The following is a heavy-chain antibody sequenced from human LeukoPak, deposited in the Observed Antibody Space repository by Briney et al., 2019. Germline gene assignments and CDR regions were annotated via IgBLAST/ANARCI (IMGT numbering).Heavy chain of an antibody. CDR2: IKQDGSEK. Sequence: GGSLRLSCAASGFTFSSYWMSWVRQAPGKGLEWVANIKQDGSEKYYVDSVKGRFTISRDNAKNSLHLQMNSLRAEDTAVYYCARAVVAVAGYYFDYWGQGTLVTVSS. CDR3: ARAVVAVAGYYFDY. V-gene: IGHV3-7*01. J-gene: IGHJ4*02. CDR1: GFTFSSYW. D-gene: IGHD6-19*01.